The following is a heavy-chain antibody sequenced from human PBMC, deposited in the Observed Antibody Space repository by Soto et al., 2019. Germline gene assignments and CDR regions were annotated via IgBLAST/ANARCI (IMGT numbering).Heavy chain of an antibody. CDR3: ARASSIAAAGTYYYYGMDV. V-gene: IGHV1-69*13. D-gene: IGHD6-13*01. CDR2: IIPIFGTA. Sequence: ASVKVSCKASGGTFSSYAISWVRQAPGQGLEWMGGIIPIFGTANYAQKFQGRVTITADESTSTAYMELSSLRSDDTAVYYCARASSIAAAGTYYYYGMDVWGQGTTVTVSS. J-gene: IGHJ6*02. CDR1: GGTFSSYA.